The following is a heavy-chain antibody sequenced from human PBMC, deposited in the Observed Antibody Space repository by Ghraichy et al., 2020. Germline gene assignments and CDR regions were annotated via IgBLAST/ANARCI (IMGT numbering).Heavy chain of an antibody. CDR2: INAGNGNT. Sequence: ASVKVSCKASGYTFTSYAMHWVRQAPGQRLEWMGWINAGNGNTKYSQKFQGRVTITRDTSASTAYMELSSLRSEDTAVYYCARDLKPLGLHKRPGLPDYWGQGTLVTVSS. V-gene: IGHV1-3*01. J-gene: IGHJ4*02. CDR1: GYTFTSYA. D-gene: IGHD5-24*01. CDR3: ARDLKPLGLHKRPGLPDY.